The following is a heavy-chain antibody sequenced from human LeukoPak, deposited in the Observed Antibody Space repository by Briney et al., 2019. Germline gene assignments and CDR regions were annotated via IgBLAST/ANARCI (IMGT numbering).Heavy chain of an antibody. CDR2: SRNKANRYTT. D-gene: IGHD2-2*02. J-gene: IGHJ3*01. V-gene: IGHV3-72*01. CDR3: VRDAARGSYTAFDL. CDR1: ELTLSDHY. Sequence: PGGSLRLSCAASELTLSDHYMDWVRQAPGKGLEWIGRSRNKANRYTTEYAPSVKGRFTVSRDDSKNSLYLQMNSLKTEDTAMYFCVRDAARGSYTAFDLWGQGTMVTVSS.